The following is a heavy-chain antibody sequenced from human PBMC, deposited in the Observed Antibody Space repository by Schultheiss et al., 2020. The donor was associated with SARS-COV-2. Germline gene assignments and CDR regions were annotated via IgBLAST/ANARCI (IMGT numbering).Heavy chain of an antibody. V-gene: IGHV4-59*12. CDR1: GGSISSYY. Sequence: GSLRLSCTVSGGSISSYYWSWIRQPPGKGLEWIGYIYYSGSTNYNPSLKSRVTISVDTSKNQFSLKLSSVTAADTAVYYCARLRLTGDYYFDYWGQGTLVTVSS. CDR3: ARLRLTGDYYFDY. D-gene: IGHD7-27*01. J-gene: IGHJ4*02. CDR2: IYYSGST.